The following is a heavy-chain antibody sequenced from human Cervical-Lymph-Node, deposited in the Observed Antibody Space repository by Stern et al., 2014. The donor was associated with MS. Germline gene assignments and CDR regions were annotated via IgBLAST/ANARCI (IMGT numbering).Heavy chain of an antibody. CDR2: IAFDGSKK. CDR3: ATSTGGGTLDY. Sequence: VQLVESGGGVVQPGKSLRLSCEASGFSLSRDGVHWVRQAPGKGLEWVAVIAFDGSKKFYEDSVKGRFTISRDNSKNTVYLQMNSLRPEDTAFYYCATSTGGGTLDYWGQGTLVSVSS. J-gene: IGHJ4*02. D-gene: IGHD3-16*01. CDR1: GFSLSRDG. V-gene: IGHV3-30*03.